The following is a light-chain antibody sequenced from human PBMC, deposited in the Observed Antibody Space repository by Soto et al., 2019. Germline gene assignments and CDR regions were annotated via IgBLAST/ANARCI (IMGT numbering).Light chain of an antibody. CDR1: SSNIGSNY. V-gene: IGLV1-47*01. J-gene: IGLJ1*01. Sequence: QSVLTQPPSASGTPGQRVTISCSGSSSNIGSNYVYWYQQLPGTAPKLLICRSNQRPSGVPDRFSGSKSGTSASLAISGLRPEDEADYYCAAWDDSLSGPEVFGTGTKVTVL. CDR2: RSN. CDR3: AAWDDSLSGPEV.